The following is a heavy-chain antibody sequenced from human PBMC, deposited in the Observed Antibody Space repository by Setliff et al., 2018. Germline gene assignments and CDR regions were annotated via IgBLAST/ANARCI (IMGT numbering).Heavy chain of an antibody. CDR2: IYHSGST. CDR1: SGSFSGYY. CDR3: VGGFSSGSYYPYFDS. J-gene: IGHJ4*02. D-gene: IGHD3-10*01. Sequence: PSETLSLTCAVYSGSFSGYYWSWIRQPPGKGLEWIGEIYHSGSTNYNSSLKSRVTISIDASKNQFSLKLTSVTAADTAVYFCVGGFSSGSYYPYFDSWGQGTLVTVSS. V-gene: IGHV4-34*01.